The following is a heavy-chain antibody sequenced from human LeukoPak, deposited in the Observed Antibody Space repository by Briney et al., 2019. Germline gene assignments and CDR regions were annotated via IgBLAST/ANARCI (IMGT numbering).Heavy chain of an antibody. CDR1: GFTFSTYS. J-gene: IGHJ4*02. V-gene: IGHV3-21*01. Sequence: GGSLRHSCAASGFTFSTYSMNWVRQAPGKGLEWVSYISGSSSNIYYPDSVKGRFTISRDNAKNSLFLQMNSLRAEDTAVYYCARERPTTTAFDYWGQGTLVTVSS. D-gene: IGHD1-1*01. CDR3: ARERPTTTAFDY. CDR2: ISGSSSNI.